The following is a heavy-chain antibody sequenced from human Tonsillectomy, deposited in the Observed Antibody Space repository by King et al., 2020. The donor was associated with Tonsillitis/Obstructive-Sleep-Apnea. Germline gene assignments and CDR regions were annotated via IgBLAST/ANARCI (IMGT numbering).Heavy chain of an antibody. J-gene: IGHJ6*02. Sequence: VQLQESGPGLVKPSETLSLTCTVSGGSISSYYWSWIRQPPGKGLEWIGYVYYSGSTNYNPSLKSRVTISVDTSKNQFSLKLSSVTAADTAVYYCAREGEGGSGWYTDYYYGMDVWRQGTTVTVSS. D-gene: IGHD6-19*01. CDR3: AREGEGGSGWYTDYYYGMDV. CDR1: GGSISSYY. V-gene: IGHV4-59*01. CDR2: VYYSGST.